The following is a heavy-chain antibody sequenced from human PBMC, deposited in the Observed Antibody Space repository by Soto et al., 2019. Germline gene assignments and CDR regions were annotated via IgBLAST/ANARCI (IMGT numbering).Heavy chain of an antibody. D-gene: IGHD6-13*01. CDR1: GFTFSSYD. CDR2: IGTAGDT. V-gene: IGHV3-13*01. J-gene: IGHJ4*02. Sequence: GGSLRLSCAASGFTFSSYDMHWVRQATGKGLEWVSAIGTAGDTYYPGSVKGRFTISRENAKNSLYLQMNSLRAEDTAVYYCARHHPAAAAGHSDYWGQGTLVTVSS. CDR3: ARHHPAAAAGHSDY.